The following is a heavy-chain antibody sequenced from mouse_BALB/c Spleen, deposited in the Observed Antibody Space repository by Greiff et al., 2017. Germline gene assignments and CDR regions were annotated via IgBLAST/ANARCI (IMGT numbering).Heavy chain of an antibody. V-gene: IGHV1-7*01. Sequence: VQLQQSGAELAKPGASVKMSCKASGYTFTSYWMHWVKQRPGQGLEWIGYINPSTGYTEYNQKFKDKATLAADKSSSTAYMQLSSLTSEDSAVYYCARKVTAVVATDWYFDVWGAGTTVTVSA. CDR1: GYTFTSYW. CDR2: INPSTGYT. J-gene: IGHJ1*01. D-gene: IGHD1-1*01. CDR3: ARKVTAVVATDWYFDV.